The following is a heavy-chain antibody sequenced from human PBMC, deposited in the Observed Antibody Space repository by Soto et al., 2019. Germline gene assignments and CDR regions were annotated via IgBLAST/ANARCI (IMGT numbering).Heavy chain of an antibody. J-gene: IGHJ5*02. CDR3: ARDGYRSGWYGWFDP. V-gene: IGHV4-34*01. CDR2: INHSGST. D-gene: IGHD6-19*01. CDR1: GGSFSGYY. Sequence: QVQLQQWGAGLLKTSETLSLTCAVYGGSFSGYYWSWIRQPPGKGLEWIGEINHSGSTNYNPSLKSRVTISVDTSKKQFSLKLSSVTAADTAVYYCARDGYRSGWYGWFDPWGKGTLVTVSS.